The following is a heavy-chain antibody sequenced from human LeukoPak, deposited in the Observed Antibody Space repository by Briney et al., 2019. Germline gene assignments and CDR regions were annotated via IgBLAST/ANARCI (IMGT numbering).Heavy chain of an antibody. CDR2: FDPEDGET. V-gene: IGHV1-24*01. Sequence: ASVKVSCKVSGYTLTELSMHWVRQAPGKGLEWMGGFDPEDGETIYAQKFQGRVTMTEDTSTDTAYMELSSLRSEDTAVYYCATVGIAVGELDPWGQGVLVTVSS. D-gene: IGHD6-19*01. CDR1: GYTLTELS. J-gene: IGHJ5*02. CDR3: ATVGIAVGELDP.